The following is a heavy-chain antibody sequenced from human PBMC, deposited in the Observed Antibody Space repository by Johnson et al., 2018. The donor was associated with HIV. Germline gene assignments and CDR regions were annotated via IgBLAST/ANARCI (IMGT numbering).Heavy chain of an antibody. J-gene: IGHJ3*02. CDR3: ARDGGSTRGDAFDI. CDR1: GFSVSYNY. CDR2: ISSGGVT. V-gene: IGHV3-66*01. Sequence: VQLVESGGGLVQPGGSLRLSCAVSGFSVSYNYMSWVRQAPGKGLEWVSVISSGGVTYYIDSVKGRFTISRDSSKNTLYLQMNSLRAEDTAVYYCARDGGSTRGDAFDIWGQGTMVTVSS. D-gene: IGHD1-26*01.